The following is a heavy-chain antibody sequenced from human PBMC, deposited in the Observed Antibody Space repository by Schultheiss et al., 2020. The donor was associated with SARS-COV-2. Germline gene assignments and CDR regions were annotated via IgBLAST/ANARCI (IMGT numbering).Heavy chain of an antibody. Sequence: GGSLRLSCAASGFTFSSYWMSWVRQAPGKGLEWVANIKQDGSEKYYADSVKGRFTISRDNSKNTLYLQMNSLRAEDTAVYYCAKEFSAEMATITAHYYYGMDVWGQGTTVTVSS. CDR1: GFTFSSYW. CDR2: IKQDGSEK. J-gene: IGHJ6*02. D-gene: IGHD5-24*01. V-gene: IGHV3-7*01. CDR3: AKEFSAEMATITAHYYYGMDV.